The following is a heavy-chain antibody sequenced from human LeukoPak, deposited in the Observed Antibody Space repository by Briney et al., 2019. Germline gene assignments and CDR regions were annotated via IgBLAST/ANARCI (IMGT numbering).Heavy chain of an antibody. V-gene: IGHV3-23*01. Sequence: GGSLRLSCAASGFTFSGYAMSWVRQAPGKGLEWVSAISGSGGSTYYADSVEGRFTISRDNSKNTLYLQMNSLRAEDTAVYYCAKDFYDGNPLGLYFDYWGQGTLVTVSS. CDR2: ISGSGGST. CDR1: GFTFSGYA. D-gene: IGHD4-23*01. CDR3: AKDFYDGNPLGLYFDY. J-gene: IGHJ4*02.